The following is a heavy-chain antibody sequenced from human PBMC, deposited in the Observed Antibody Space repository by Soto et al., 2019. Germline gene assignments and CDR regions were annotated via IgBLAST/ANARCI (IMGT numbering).Heavy chain of an antibody. CDR3: AAELGFGKLSVV. V-gene: IGHV1-69*01. J-gene: IGHJ6*02. Sequence: VKVVQSGGEVRRPGYSVKVSCKASGDTFKNCGISWVRQAPGQGLEWMGGIIPLFGTTDFAQRFQGRLTITTDESTTTAYMERSRLRSEDTATYYCAAELGFGKLSVVWGQGTTVIVSS. CDR2: IIPLFGTT. D-gene: IGHD3-10*01. CDR1: GDTFKNCG.